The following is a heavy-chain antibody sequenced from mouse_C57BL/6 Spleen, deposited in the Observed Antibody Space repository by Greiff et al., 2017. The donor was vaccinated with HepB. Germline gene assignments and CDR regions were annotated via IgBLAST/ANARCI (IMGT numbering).Heavy chain of an antibody. CDR1: GFTFSSYA. Sequence: EVHLVESGGGLVKPGGSLKLSCAASGFTFSSYAMSWVRQTPEKRLEWVATISDGGSYTYYPDNVKGRFTISRDNAKNNLYLQMSHLKSEDTAMYYCARGDYTWFAYWGQGTLVTVSA. V-gene: IGHV5-4*01. J-gene: IGHJ3*01. D-gene: IGHD2-12*01. CDR3: ARGDYTWFAY. CDR2: ISDGGSYT.